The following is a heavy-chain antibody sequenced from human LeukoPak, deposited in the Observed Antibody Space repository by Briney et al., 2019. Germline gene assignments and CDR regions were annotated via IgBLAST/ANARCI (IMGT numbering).Heavy chain of an antibody. CDR2: ISGSGGST. CDR1: GFTFSSYA. Sequence: PGGSLRLSCAASGFTFSSYAMSWVRQAPGKGLEWVSAISGSGGSTYYADSVKGRFTISRDNSKNTLYLQMNSLRAEDTAVYYCAKDKVTMVRGPGRPSFDYWAQGPLVTVSS. V-gene: IGHV3-23*01. CDR3: AKDKVTMVRGPGRPSFDY. J-gene: IGHJ4*02. D-gene: IGHD3-10*01.